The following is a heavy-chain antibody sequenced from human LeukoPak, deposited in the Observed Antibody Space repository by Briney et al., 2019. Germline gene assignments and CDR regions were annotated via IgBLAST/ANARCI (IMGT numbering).Heavy chain of an antibody. D-gene: IGHD1-26*01. V-gene: IGHV1-2*02. J-gene: IGHJ4*02. CDR2: INPNSGGT. CDR3: ARDATRFSGSPPLY. CDR1: GYTFTGYY. Sequence: ASVTVSFKASGYTFTGYYMHWVGQAPGQGVEWMGWINPNSGGTNYAQKFQGRVTITRDTSISTAYMELSRLRSDDTAVYYCARDATRFSGSPPLYWGQGTLVTVSS.